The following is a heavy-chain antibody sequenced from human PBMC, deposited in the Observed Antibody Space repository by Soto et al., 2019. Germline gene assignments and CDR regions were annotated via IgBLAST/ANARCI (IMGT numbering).Heavy chain of an antibody. CDR3: ARDGYDYVWGSYRPLDY. CDR2: INPSGGST. J-gene: IGHJ4*02. Sequence: GASVKVSCKASGYTFTSYYMHWVRQAPGQGLEWMGIINPSGGSTSYAQKFQGRVTMTRDTSTSTVYMELSSLRSEDTAVYYCARDGYDYVWGSYRPLDYWGQGTLVTVSS. CDR1: GYTFTSYY. D-gene: IGHD3-16*02. V-gene: IGHV1-46*03.